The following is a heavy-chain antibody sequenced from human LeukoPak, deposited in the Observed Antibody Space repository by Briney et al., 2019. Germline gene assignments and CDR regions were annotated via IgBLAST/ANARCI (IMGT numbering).Heavy chain of an antibody. CDR2: IYTSGST. Sequence: PSETLSLTCTVSGGSISPYYWSWIRQPAGKGLEWIGRIYTSGSTTYNPSLKGRVTMSVDTSKNQFSLKLSSVTAADTAVYYCARPREYSSSPDAFDIWGQGTMVTVSS. CDR1: GGSISPYY. D-gene: IGHD6-6*01. V-gene: IGHV4-4*07. CDR3: ARPREYSSSPDAFDI. J-gene: IGHJ3*02.